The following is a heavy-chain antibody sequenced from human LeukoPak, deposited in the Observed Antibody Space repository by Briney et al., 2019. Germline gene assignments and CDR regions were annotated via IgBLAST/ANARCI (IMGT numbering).Heavy chain of an antibody. CDR3: ARDRGSRWNYGESYFDY. Sequence: ASVKVSCKASGYTFTGYYMHWVRQAPGQGLEWMGWINPNSGGTNYAQKFQGRVTMTRDTSISTAYMELSRLRSDDTAVYYCARDRGSRWNYGESYFDYWGQGTLVTVSS. J-gene: IGHJ4*02. V-gene: IGHV1-2*02. D-gene: IGHD1-7*01. CDR1: GYTFTGYY. CDR2: INPNSGGT.